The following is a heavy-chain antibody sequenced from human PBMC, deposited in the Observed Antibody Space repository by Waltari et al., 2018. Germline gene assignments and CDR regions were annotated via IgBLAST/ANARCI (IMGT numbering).Heavy chain of an antibody. CDR1: GYSFSNYW. V-gene: IGHV5-51*01. D-gene: IGHD6-13*01. CDR3: ARQISGIASGMDV. J-gene: IGHJ6*02. Sequence: EVQLVQSGAEVKKPGDSLKISCKGSGYSFSNYWTGWVGRMPGKGLEWMGFIYPGDSDTRYSPSFQGQVTISADKSISTAYLQWSSLKASDTALFYCARQISGIASGMDVWGQGTTVTVSS. CDR2: IYPGDSDT.